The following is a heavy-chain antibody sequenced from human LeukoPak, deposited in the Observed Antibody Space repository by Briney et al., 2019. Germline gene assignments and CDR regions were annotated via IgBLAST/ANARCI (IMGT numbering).Heavy chain of an antibody. V-gene: IGHV3-23*01. Sequence: GGSLRLSCAASGFTVINYAMSWVRQAPGKGLEWVSAISNRGGSTYYAASVKGRFTIFRDNSKDTLYLQMNSLRAEDTAIYYCAKFRADSSGWPFDYWGQGTLVTVSS. D-gene: IGHD6-19*01. CDR3: AKFRADSSGWPFDY. J-gene: IGHJ4*02. CDR2: ISNRGGST. CDR1: GFTVINYA.